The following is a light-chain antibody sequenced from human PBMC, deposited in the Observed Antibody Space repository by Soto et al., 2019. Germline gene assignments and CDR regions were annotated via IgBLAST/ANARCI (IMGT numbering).Light chain of an antibody. Sequence: DIVMTQSPATLSVAPGERVTFSCRASQGVSRKLAWYQHKPGQAPRLLISGASTGATGIPARFSGSGSGTEFTLTISSLQSEDFATYYCQQNYNFPLTFGGGTRVEIK. J-gene: IGKJ4*01. V-gene: IGKV3-15*01. CDR1: QGVSRK. CDR2: GAS. CDR3: QQNYNFPLT.